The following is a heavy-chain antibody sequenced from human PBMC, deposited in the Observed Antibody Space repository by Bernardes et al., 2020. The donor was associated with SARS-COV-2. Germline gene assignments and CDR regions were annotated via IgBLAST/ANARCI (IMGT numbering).Heavy chain of an antibody. CDR1: GGSIRGTFHY. CDR3: ARLGDGYNDQTYFFDP. CDR2: IYYSGRT. Sequence: SETLSLTCSVSGGSIRGTFHYWGWIRQPPGKGLEWLGHIYYSGRTTYNPSLESRVSISVDTSKNQFSLLLTSVTGTDTAIYYCARLGDGYNDQTYFFDPWGRGTLVTVSS. J-gene: IGHJ5*02. D-gene: IGHD5-12*01. V-gene: IGHV4-39*01.